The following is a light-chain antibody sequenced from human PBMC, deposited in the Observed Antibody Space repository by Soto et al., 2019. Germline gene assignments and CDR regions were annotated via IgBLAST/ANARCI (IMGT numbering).Light chain of an antibody. V-gene: IGLV2-8*01. J-gene: IGLJ2*01. Sequence: QSALTQPPSASGSPGQSVTISCTGTSSDVGGYNYVSWYQQHPGKAPKVMICEVSERPSGVPDRFSGSKSGNTASLTVSGLQDEDEPDYYCSSYAGSVLFGGGTKVTVL. CDR1: SSDVGGYNY. CDR3: SSYAGSVL. CDR2: EVS.